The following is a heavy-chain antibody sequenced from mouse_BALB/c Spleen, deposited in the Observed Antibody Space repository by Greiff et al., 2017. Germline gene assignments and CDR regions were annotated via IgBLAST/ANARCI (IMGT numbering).Heavy chain of an antibody. V-gene: IGHV1S81*02. CDR1: GYTFTSYW. Sequence: QVQLQQPGAELVKPGASVKLSCKASGYTFTSYWMHWVKQRPGQGLEWIGEINPSNGRTNYNEKFKSKATLTVDKSSSTAYMQLSSLTSEDSAVYYCARGGDWFAYRGQGTLVTVSA. CDR3: ARGGDWFAY. CDR2: INPSNGRT. J-gene: IGHJ3*01.